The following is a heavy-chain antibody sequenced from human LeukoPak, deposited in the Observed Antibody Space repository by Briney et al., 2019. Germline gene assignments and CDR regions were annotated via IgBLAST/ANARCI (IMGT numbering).Heavy chain of an antibody. CDR1: GGSFSGYY. CDR2: INHSGST. Sequence: SETLSLTCAVYGGSFSGYYWSWIRQPPGKGLEWIGEINHSGSTNYNPSLKSRVTISVDTSKNQFSLKLSSVTAADTAVYYCARAKLRRRYGTSHDLLFDYWGQGTLVTVSS. D-gene: IGHD3-16*01. J-gene: IGHJ4*02. CDR3: ARAKLRRRYGTSHDLLFDY. V-gene: IGHV4-34*01.